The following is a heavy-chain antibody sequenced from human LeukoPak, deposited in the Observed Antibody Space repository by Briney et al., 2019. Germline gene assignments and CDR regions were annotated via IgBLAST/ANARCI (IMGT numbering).Heavy chain of an antibody. Sequence: SETLSLTCTVSGDSISNYYWSWVRQPAGKGLEWIGCIYASGSSNYNPSLKSRITMSVDTSKNQFSLKLSSVTAADTAVYYCARCLNTYYYDNSGYSPEHYYMDVWGKGTTVIVSS. CDR3: ARCLNTYYYDNSGYSPEHYYMDV. CDR2: IYASGSS. CDR1: GDSISNYY. D-gene: IGHD3-22*01. J-gene: IGHJ6*03. V-gene: IGHV4-4*07.